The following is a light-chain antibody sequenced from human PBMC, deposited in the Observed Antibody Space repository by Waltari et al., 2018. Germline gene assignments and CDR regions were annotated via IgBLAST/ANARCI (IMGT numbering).Light chain of an antibody. J-gene: IGLJ3*02. Sequence: QLVLTQSPSASASLGASVKLTCTLSSGHSSNVIAWLQQQPEKGPRYLMKVNSDGSHSKGDKIPDRFSGCSSGTEHYLTISSLQSEDEADYYCQTGGHGTWVFGGGTKLTVL. CDR2: VNSDGSH. CDR3: QTGGHGTWV. V-gene: IGLV4-69*01. CDR1: SGHSSNV.